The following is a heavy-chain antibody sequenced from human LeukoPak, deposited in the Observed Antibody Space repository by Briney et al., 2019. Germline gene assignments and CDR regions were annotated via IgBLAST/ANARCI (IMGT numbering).Heavy chain of an antibody. CDR2: IYHSGST. CDR1: GGSISSSNW. V-gene: IGHV4-4*02. D-gene: IGHD3-10*01. CDR3: ARDSSLMVRGVISFDI. J-gene: IGHJ3*02. Sequence: SETLSLTCAVSGGSISSSNWWSWVRRPPGKGLEWIGEIYHSGSTNCNPSLKSRVTISVDKSKNQFSLKLSSVTAADTAVYYCARDSSLMVRGVISFDIWGQGTMVTVSS.